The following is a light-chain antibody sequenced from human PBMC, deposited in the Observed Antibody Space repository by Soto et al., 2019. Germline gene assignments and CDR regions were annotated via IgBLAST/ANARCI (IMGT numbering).Light chain of an antibody. J-gene: IGLJ3*02. CDR1: SSNIGSHY. CDR3: AAWDDSLSGWV. CDR2: SND. Sequence: QAVVTQPPSASGTPGQRVTISCSGSSSNIGSHYIYWYQQLPGTAPKLLIYSNDQRPSGVPDRFSGSKSGTSASLAISGLRSEDEADYYCAAWDDSLSGWVFGGGTQLTVL. V-gene: IGLV1-47*02.